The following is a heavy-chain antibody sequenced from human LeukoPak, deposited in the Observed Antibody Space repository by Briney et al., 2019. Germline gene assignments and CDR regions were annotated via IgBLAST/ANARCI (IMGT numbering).Heavy chain of an antibody. CDR1: GYSISSGYY. V-gene: IGHV4-38-2*02. CDR3: ARDSKAEVGATSGFDY. Sequence: SETLSLTCAVSGYSISSGYYWGWIRQPPGKGLEWIGSIYHSGSTYYNPSLKSRVTISVDTSKNQSSLKLSSVTAADTAVYYCARDSKAEVGATSGFDYWGQGTLVTVSS. D-gene: IGHD1-26*01. CDR2: IYHSGST. J-gene: IGHJ4*02.